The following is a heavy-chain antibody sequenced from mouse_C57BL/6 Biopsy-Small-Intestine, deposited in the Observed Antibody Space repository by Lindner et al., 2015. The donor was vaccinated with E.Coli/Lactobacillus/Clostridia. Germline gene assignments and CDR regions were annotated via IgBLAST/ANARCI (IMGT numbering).Heavy chain of an antibody. CDR2: IDPYNGAT. Sequence: QLQESGPELVKPGGSVKMSCKASGYSFTGHNMHWVKQSHGKSLEWIGYIDPYNGATSYNQNFKGKATLTVDKSSSTAYMQLNSLTSEDSAVYYCARLGTGYYFDYWGQGTTLTVSS. V-gene: IGHV1S135*01. D-gene: IGHD4-1*01. CDR1: GYSFTGHN. J-gene: IGHJ2*01. CDR3: ARLGTGYYFDY.